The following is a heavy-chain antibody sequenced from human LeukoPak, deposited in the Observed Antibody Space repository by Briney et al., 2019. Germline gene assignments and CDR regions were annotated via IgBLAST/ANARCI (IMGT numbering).Heavy chain of an antibody. CDR2: IRYDGSHK. V-gene: IGHV3-30*02. D-gene: IGHD2-8*02. CDR1: GFTFSSYT. CDR3: AKRSLPYCTGASCSGFDL. Sequence: GGSLRLSCAASGFTFSSYTMNWVRQSPGKGLQWVSSIRYDGSHKYYADSVKGRFTISRDSSKNTLHLQMNSLRVEDTAVYYCAKRSLPYCTGASCSGFDLWGQGTLVTVSS. J-gene: IGHJ4*02.